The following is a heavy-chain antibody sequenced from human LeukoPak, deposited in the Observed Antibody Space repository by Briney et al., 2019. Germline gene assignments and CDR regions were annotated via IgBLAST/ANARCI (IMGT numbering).Heavy chain of an antibody. D-gene: IGHD6-6*01. CDR1: GYRFTSYW. CDR2: IYPGDSDT. V-gene: IGHV5-51*01. Sequence: GESLKISCKGSGYRFTSYWIGWVRQMPGKGLEWMGIIYPGDSDTRYSPSFQGQVTISADKSISTAYLQWSSLKASDTAMYYCARLVYSSSSGYYFDYWGQGTLVTVSS. J-gene: IGHJ4*02. CDR3: ARLVYSSSSGYYFDY.